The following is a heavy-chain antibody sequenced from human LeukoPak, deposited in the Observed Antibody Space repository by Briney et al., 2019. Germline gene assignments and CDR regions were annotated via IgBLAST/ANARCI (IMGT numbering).Heavy chain of an antibody. J-gene: IGHJ4*02. CDR1: GFTFSSYA. CDR2: ISGSGDTT. Sequence: PGGSLRLSCAASGFTFSSYAMNWVRQAPGKGLEWVSFISGSGDTTYYADSVKGRFTISRGSSKNTLYLQMNSLRAEDTAVYYCAKSRGESRGASNYWGQGTLVTASS. CDR3: AKSRGESRGASNY. D-gene: IGHD1-26*01. V-gene: IGHV3-23*01.